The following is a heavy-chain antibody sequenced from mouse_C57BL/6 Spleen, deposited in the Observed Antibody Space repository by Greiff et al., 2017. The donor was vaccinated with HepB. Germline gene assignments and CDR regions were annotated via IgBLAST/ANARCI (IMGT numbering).Heavy chain of an antibody. V-gene: IGHV14-2*01. Sequence: EVQLQQSGAELVKPGASVKLSCTASGFNFKDYYMHWVKQRPEQGLEWIGRIDPEDGETKYAPKFQGKATITADTSSNTAYLQLSSLTSEDTAVYDCARDYGSSIWYFDVWGTGTTVTVSS. CDR1: GFNFKDYY. CDR2: IDPEDGET. CDR3: ARDYGSSIWYFDV. D-gene: IGHD1-1*01. J-gene: IGHJ1*03.